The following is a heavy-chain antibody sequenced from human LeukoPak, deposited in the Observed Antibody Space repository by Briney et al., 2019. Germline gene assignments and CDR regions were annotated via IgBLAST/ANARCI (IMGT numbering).Heavy chain of an antibody. J-gene: IGHJ4*02. CDR3: ARVYGDGVDDY. CDR1: GYTFTSYY. D-gene: IGHD4-17*01. Sequence: GASVKVSCKASGYTFTSYYMHWVRQAPGQGLVWMGIINPSGGSTSYAQKFQGRVTMTRDTSTSTVYMELSSLRSEDTAVYYCARVYGDGVDDYWGQGTLVTVSS. V-gene: IGHV1-46*01. CDR2: INPSGGST.